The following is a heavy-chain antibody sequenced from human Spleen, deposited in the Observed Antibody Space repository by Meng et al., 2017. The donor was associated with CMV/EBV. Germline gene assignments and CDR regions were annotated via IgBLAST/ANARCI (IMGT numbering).Heavy chain of an antibody. CDR2: IRYDGSNK. V-gene: IGHV3-30*02. CDR1: GFTFSSYG. CDR3: AKDPRIAADHYFDY. Sequence: GESLKISCAASGFTFSSYGMHWVRQAPGKGLEWVAFIRYDGSNKYYADSVKGRFTISRDNSKNTLYLQMNSLRAEDTAVYYCAKDPRIAADHYFDYGGQGTLVTVSS. J-gene: IGHJ4*02. D-gene: IGHD6-13*01.